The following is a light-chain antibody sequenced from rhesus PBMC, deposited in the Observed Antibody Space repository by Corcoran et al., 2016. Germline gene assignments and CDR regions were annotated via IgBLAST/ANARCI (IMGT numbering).Light chain of an antibody. V-gene: IGKV2-104*02. Sequence: DIVMTQTPLSLPVTPGEPASISCRSSQSLLHSGGKTYLDWYLQKPGQSPQLLIYEVSNRASGVPDRFGGSGADTEFSLKISRVEAEDVGVYYCIQARQLPWTFGQGTKVEIK. J-gene: IGKJ1*01. CDR2: EVS. CDR1: QSLLHSGGKTY. CDR3: IQARQLPWT.